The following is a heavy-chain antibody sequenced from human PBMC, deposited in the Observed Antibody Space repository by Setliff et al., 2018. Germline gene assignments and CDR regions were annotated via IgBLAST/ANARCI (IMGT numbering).Heavy chain of an antibody. CDR3: LRLVRYCTKIACQATSGDEV. J-gene: IGHJ4*02. CDR1: GYTLSNSI. D-gene: IGHD2-8*01. CDR2: ISAYNGKT. V-gene: IGHV1-18*01. Sequence: ASVKVSCKASGYTLSNSILSWVRQAPGQGLEWMGWISAYNGKTYFAQKFQDRITLTTNTSTNTGYLELRGLRSDDTAVYYCLRLVRYCTKIACQATSGDEVWGLGTLVTVSS.